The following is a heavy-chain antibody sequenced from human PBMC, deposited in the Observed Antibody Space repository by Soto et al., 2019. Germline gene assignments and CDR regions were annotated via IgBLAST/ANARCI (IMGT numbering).Heavy chain of an antibody. Sequence: EVQLVESGGGLVKPGGSLRLSCAASGFTFSSYSMNWVRQAPGKGLEWVSCISSSSTYIYYADSVKGRFTISRDNAKKSLYLPINSLRAEDRAVFFRSSEDLPAANAFHIWGQGTMVTVSS. CDR1: GFTFSSYS. CDR3: SSEDLPAANAFHI. CDR2: ISSSSTYI. V-gene: IGHV3-21*01. J-gene: IGHJ3*02.